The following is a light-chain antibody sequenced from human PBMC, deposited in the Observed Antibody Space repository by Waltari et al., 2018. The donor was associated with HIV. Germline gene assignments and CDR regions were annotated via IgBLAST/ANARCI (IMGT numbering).Light chain of an antibody. CDR2: RNN. Sequence: QSVLTQPPSASGTPGQRVTISCSASSSNIGSNTVNWYQQLPGTAPKLLIYRNNPRPSGVPDRFSGSKSGTSASLAISGLQSEDEADYYCAAWDDSLNGVVFGGGTKLTVL. CDR1: SSNIGSNT. J-gene: IGLJ2*01. CDR3: AAWDDSLNGVV. V-gene: IGLV1-44*01.